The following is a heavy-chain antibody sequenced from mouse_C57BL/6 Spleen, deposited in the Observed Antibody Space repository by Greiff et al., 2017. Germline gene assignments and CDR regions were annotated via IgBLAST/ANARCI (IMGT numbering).Heavy chain of an antibody. D-gene: IGHD2-3*01. CDR1: GYTFTTYP. CDR3: SRAYDGPYYAMDY. J-gene: IGHJ4*01. CDR2: FHPYNDDT. Sequence: VQVVESGAELVKPGASVKMSCKASGYTFTTYPIEWMKQNHGKSLEWIGNFHPYNDDTKYNEKFKGKATLTVEKSSSTVCLELSRLTSDDSDVYYCSRAYDGPYYAMDYWGQGTSVTVSS. V-gene: IGHV1-47*01.